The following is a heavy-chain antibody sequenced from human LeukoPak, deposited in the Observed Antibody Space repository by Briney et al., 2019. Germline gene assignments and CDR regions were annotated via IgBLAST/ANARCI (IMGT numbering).Heavy chain of an antibody. CDR1: GGSISSSSYY. D-gene: IGHD5-18*01. V-gene: IGHV4-39*07. CDR2: IYYSGST. CDR3: ARVRYSYGLDRYYYYYYYMDV. Sequence: PSETLSLTCTVSGGSISSSSYYWGWIRQPPGKGLEWIGSIYYSGSTYYNPSLRSRVTISVDTSKNQFSLKLSSVTAADTAVYYCARVRYSYGLDRYYYYYYYMDVWGKGTTVTVSS. J-gene: IGHJ6*03.